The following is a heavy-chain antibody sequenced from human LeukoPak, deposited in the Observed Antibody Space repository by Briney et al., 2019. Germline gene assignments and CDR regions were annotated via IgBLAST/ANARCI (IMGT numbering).Heavy chain of an antibody. CDR2: ISNSSSNI. CDR1: GFTFSSYS. CDR3: ARDPGGVVVVAATKPFDY. V-gene: IGHV3-21*01. D-gene: IGHD2-15*01. J-gene: IGHJ4*02. Sequence: GGSLRLSCAASGFTFSSYSMNWVRQAPGKGLEWVSSISNSSSNIYYADSVKGRFTISRDNAKNSLYLQMNSLGAEDTAVYYCARDPGGVVVVAATKPFDYWGQGTLVTVSS.